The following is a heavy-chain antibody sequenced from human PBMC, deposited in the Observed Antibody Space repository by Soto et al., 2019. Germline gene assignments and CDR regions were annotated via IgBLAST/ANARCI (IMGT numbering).Heavy chain of an antibody. CDR2: IYYSGST. V-gene: IGHV4-31*03. Sequence: PSETLSLTCTVSGGSISSGGYYWSWIRQHPGKGLEWIGYIYYSGSTYYNPSLKSRVTISVDTSKNQFSLKLSSVTAADTAVYYCARDVDTAMVNWFDPWGQGTLGTVSS. CDR3: ARDVDTAMVNWFDP. CDR1: GGSISSGGYY. J-gene: IGHJ5*02. D-gene: IGHD5-18*01.